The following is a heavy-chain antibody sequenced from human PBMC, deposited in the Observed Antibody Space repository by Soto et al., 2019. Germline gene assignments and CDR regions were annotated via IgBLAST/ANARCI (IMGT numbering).Heavy chain of an antibody. CDR2: VNHSGSG. Sequence: QVQLQQWGAGLLKPSETLSLTCDVYGGSFSGYYWNWIRQPPGKGLEWIGQVNHSGSGNYNPSLKLRVNLLVEPSKNNVSLRLISLTAAVTAVYFCATVGRDGYNLWFDFWGQGTLVTVSS. V-gene: IGHV4-34*01. CDR1: GGSFSGYY. CDR3: ATVGRDGYNLWFDF. J-gene: IGHJ4*02. D-gene: IGHD5-12*01.